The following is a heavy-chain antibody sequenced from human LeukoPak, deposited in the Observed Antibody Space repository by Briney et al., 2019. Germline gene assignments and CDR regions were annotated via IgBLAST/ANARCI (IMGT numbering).Heavy chain of an antibody. Sequence: GGSLRLSCAASGFTFDDYAMHWVRQAPGKGLEWVSGISWNSGSIGYADSVRGRFTISRDNAKNSLYLQMNSLRAEDTALYYCAKGIVVNFGYSYGADAFDIWGQGAMVTVSS. CDR2: ISWNSGSI. J-gene: IGHJ3*02. V-gene: IGHV3-9*01. CDR1: GFTFDDYA. CDR3: AKGIVVNFGYSYGADAFDI. D-gene: IGHD5-18*01.